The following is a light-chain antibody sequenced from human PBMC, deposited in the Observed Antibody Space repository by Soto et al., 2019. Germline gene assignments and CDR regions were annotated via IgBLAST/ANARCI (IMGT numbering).Light chain of an antibody. CDR1: ESVYNS. J-gene: IGKJ5*01. CDR3: QQYSNWPPIT. V-gene: IGKV3-15*01. CDR2: SAS. Sequence: EIVMTQSPATLSVSPGERVTLSCRASESVYNSLAWFQQIPGQAPRLLIYSASTWASGIPARFTGSGSGTEFTLTISSLQSEDFAVYYCQQYSNWPPITFGQGTRLEIK.